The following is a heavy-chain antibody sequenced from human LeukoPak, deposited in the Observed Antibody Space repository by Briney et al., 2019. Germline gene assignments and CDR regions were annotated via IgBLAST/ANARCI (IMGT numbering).Heavy chain of an antibody. J-gene: IGHJ2*01. CDR3: ARVATVTGPEYFDL. D-gene: IGHD4-11*01. Sequence: GGSLRLSCAASGFTFSSYWMSWVRQAPGKGLEWVANIKQDGSEKYYVDSVKGRFTISRDNAKNSLYLQMNSLRAEDTAVYYCARVATVTGPEYFDLWGRGTLVTVSS. V-gene: IGHV3-7*01. CDR2: IKQDGSEK. CDR1: GFTFSSYW.